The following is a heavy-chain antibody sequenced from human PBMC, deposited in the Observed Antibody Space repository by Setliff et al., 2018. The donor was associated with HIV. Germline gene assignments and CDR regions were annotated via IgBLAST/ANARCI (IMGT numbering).Heavy chain of an antibody. V-gene: IGHV4-34*01. CDR3: ARWHPPYGFWEEDY. J-gene: IGHJ4*02. D-gene: IGHD3-10*01. CDR1: GGSFSGYY. Sequence: LSLTCAVYGGSFSGYYWSWIRQPPGKGLEWIGEINHSGSTNYNPSLKSRVTISVDTSKNQFSLKLKSVTAADTAVYYCARWHPPYGFWEEDYWGQGTLVTVSS. CDR2: INHSGST.